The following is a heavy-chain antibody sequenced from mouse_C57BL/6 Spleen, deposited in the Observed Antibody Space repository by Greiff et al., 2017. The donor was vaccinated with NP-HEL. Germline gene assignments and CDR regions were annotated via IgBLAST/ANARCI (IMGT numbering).Heavy chain of an antibody. Sequence: QVQLQQPGAELVKPGASVKLSCKASGYTFTSYWMHWVKQRPGQGLAWIGMIHPHCGSTNYNEKFKSKATLPVDKSSSTAYMQLSSLTSEDSAVYYCARPTLVTTYLYYWGQGTTLTVSS. CDR2: IHPHCGST. CDR1: GYTFTSYW. D-gene: IGHD2-9*01. CDR3: ARPTLVTTYLYY. V-gene: IGHV1-64*01. J-gene: IGHJ2*01.